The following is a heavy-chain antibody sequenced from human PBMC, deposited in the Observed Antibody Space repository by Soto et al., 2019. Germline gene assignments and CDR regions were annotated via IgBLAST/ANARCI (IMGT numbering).Heavy chain of an antibody. Sequence: TSVKVSCKASGYTFTSYAMHWVRQAPGQRLEWMGWINAGNGNTKYSQKFQGRVTITRDTSASTAYMELSSLRSEDTAVYYCARAVAVPADFDYWGQGTLVTVSS. D-gene: IGHD6-19*01. V-gene: IGHV1-3*01. J-gene: IGHJ4*02. CDR1: GYTFTSYA. CDR2: INAGNGNT. CDR3: ARAVAVPADFDY.